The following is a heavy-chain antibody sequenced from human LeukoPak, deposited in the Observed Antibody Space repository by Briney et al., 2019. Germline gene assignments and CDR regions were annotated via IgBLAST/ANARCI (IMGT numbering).Heavy chain of an antibody. D-gene: IGHD3-10*01. J-gene: IGHJ6*02. CDR1: GGSISSNNY. CDR2: IYYSGNT. Sequence: SETLSLTCSVSGGSISSNNYWGWIRQPPGKGLEWIGSIYYSGNTYYNPSLKSRVTISVDTSKNQFSLKLRSVTAADTAVYYCASRRGPSIVGSGRQTYYYYYGMDVWGQGTTVTVSS. V-gene: IGHV4-39*01. CDR3: ASRRGPSIVGSGRQTYYYYYGMDV.